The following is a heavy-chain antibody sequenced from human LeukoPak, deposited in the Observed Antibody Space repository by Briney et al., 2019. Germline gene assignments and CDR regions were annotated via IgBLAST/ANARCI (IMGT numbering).Heavy chain of an antibody. V-gene: IGHV4-59*01. CDR2: IYYSGST. CDR3: ARSLKGAGMDV. Sequence: SETLSLTCTVSGGSISSYYWSWIRRPPGKGLEWIGYIYYSGSTNYNPSLKSRVTISVDTSKNQFSLKLSSVTAADTAVYYCARSLKGAGMDVWGKGTTVTVSS. D-gene: IGHD3-16*01. CDR1: GGSISSYY. J-gene: IGHJ6*04.